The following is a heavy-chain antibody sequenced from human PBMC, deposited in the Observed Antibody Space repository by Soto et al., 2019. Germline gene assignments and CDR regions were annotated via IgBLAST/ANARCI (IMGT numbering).Heavy chain of an antibody. CDR3: APGGYSYGYWFDP. CDR1: GGSISSSSYY. Sequence: SETLSLTCTVSGGSISSSSYYWGWIRQPPGKGLEWIGSIYYSGSTYYNPSLKSRVTISVDTSKNQFSLKLSSVTAADTAVYYCAPGGYSYGYWFDPWGQGTLVTVS. V-gene: IGHV4-39*01. CDR2: IYYSGST. D-gene: IGHD5-18*01. J-gene: IGHJ5*02.